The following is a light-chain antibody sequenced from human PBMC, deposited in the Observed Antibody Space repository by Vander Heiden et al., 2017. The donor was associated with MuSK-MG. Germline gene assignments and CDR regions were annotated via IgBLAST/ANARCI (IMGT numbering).Light chain of an antibody. J-gene: IGLJ2*01. CDR1: NSDVGSNNY. V-gene: IGLV2-14*01. CDR2: DVS. Sequence: QSALTQHAPAAGSAVQPVTISWTESNSDVGSNNYVTWYQQNPGKAPKLMIYDVSNRPSGISNRFSGSKSGNTASLTISGLQAEDEADYYCSSYTSSSTYVVFGGGTKLTVL. CDR3: SSYTSSSTYVV.